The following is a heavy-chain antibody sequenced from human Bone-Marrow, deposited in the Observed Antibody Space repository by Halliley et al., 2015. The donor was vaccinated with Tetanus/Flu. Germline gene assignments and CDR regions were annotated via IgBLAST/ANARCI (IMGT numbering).Heavy chain of an antibody. CDR3: ASLSSWLP. J-gene: IGHJ5*02. V-gene: IGHV3-48*03. D-gene: IGHD6-13*01. CDR2: SSSSGSTI. Sequence: KGLEGVSYSSSSGSTIYYADSVKGRFTISRDNAKNSLYLQMNSLRAEDTAVYYCASLSSWLPWGQGTLVTVSS.